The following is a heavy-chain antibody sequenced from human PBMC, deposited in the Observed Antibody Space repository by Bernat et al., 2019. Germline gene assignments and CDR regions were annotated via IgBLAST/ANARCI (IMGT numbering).Heavy chain of an antibody. J-gene: IGHJ4*02. CDR1: GGSISSSSYY. CDR3: ARSHSSSWYRFDY. V-gene: IGHV4-39*01. D-gene: IGHD6-13*01. CDR2: IYYSGST. Sequence: QLQLQESGPGLVKPSETLSLTCTVSGGSISSSSYYWGWIRQPPGKGLEWIGSIYYSGSTYYNPSPKSRVTISGDTSKNQFSLRLSSVTAADTAVYYCARSHSSSWYRFDYWGQGTLVTVSS.